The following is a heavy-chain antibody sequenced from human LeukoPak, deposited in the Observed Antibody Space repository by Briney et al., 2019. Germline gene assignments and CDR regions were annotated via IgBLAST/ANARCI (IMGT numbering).Heavy chain of an antibody. Sequence: AGSLRLSCAASGYTFSSFSINWVRQAPGKGLEWVSSISVRSNYIYYADSVRGRFTISRDDARDSLYLQMNSLRAEDTAVYYCVRLRRNSDTSGYYYYYDFWGQGTLVTVSS. V-gene: IGHV3-21*01. CDR1: GYTFSSFS. CDR2: ISVRSNYI. CDR3: VRLRRNSDTSGYYYYYDF. J-gene: IGHJ4*02. D-gene: IGHD3-22*01.